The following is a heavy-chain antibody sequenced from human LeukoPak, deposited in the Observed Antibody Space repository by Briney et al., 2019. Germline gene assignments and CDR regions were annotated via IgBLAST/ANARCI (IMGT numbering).Heavy chain of an antibody. CDR1: GGTFSPHA. J-gene: IGHJ4*02. CDR3: ARPLSGEYSGSGSYYRLDF. D-gene: IGHD3-10*01. Sequence: SVTVSCKASGGTFSPHAISWVRQAPGQGLEWLGRIIPFFGITNYAQKFQGRVTITADDPTRTAYMELTNLTSEDTAVYYCARPLSGEYSGSGSYYRLDFWGQGTLVTVSS. V-gene: IGHV1-69*13. CDR2: IIPFFGIT.